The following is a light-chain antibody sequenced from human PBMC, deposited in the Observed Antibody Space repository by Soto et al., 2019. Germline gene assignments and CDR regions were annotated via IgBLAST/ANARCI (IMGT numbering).Light chain of an antibody. CDR1: SSDVGGYNF. Sequence: QSVLTQAPSASGSPGQSVTISCTGTSSDVGGYNFVPWYQQYPGKAPKLMIYEVSKRPSGVPDRFSGSKSGNTASLTVSGLQAEDEADYYCSSYAGSDNYVFGTGTKVTVL. V-gene: IGLV2-8*01. CDR2: EVS. CDR3: SSYAGSDNYV. J-gene: IGLJ1*01.